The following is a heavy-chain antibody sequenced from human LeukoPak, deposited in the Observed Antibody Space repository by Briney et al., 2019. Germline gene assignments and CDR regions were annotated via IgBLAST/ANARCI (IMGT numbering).Heavy chain of an antibody. V-gene: IGHV4-59*01. CDR3: ARIYYDILTGWSNYYFDY. CDR2: IYSTGST. J-gene: IGHJ4*02. Sequence: SEALSLTCTVSGGSISSYYWSWIRQPPGKGLEWIGYIYSTGSTNYNPSLKSRVTISVDTSKNQFSLKLSSVTAADTAVYYCARIYYDILTGWSNYYFDYWGQGTLVTVSS. CDR1: GGSISSYY. D-gene: IGHD3-9*01.